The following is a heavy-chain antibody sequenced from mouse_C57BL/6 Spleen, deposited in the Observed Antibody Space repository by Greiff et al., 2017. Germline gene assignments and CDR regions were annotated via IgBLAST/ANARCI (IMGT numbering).Heavy chain of an antibody. CDR3: TSGNIYAMDY. D-gene: IGHD2-1*01. Sequence: VQLQESGAELVRPGASVTLSCKASGYTFTDYEMHWVKQTPVHGLEWIGAIDPETGGTAYNQKFKGKAILTADKSSSTAYMELRSLTSEDSAVYYCTSGNIYAMDYWGQGTSVTVSS. CDR1: GYTFTDYE. J-gene: IGHJ4*01. V-gene: IGHV1-15*01. CDR2: IDPETGGT.